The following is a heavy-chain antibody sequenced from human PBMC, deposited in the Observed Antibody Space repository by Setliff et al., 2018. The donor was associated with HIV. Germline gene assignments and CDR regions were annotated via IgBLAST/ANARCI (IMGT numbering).Heavy chain of an antibody. J-gene: IGHJ6*03. CDR1: GFTLSAYC. Sequence: GGSLRLSCAASGFTLSAYCMDWVRQAPGKGLEWVARSRNKANSYTAQYAASVKGRFTISRDDSENSLYLQMNSLKTEDTAVYYCVRDVAATNMVRGMIYHYYYMDVWGKGTTVTVSS. CDR3: VRDVAATNMVRGMIYHYYYMDV. V-gene: IGHV3-72*01. CDR2: SRNKANSYTA. D-gene: IGHD3-10*01.